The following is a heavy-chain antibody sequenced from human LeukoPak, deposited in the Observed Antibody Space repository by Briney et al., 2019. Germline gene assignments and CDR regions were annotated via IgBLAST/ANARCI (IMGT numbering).Heavy chain of an antibody. CDR1: GGSFSDYY. V-gene: IGHV4-34*01. CDR3: ARRYYYGSGIGDLNLYYYYYMDV. J-gene: IGHJ6*03. Sequence: PSETLSLTCAVYGGSFSDYYWNWIRQPPWKGLEWIGEINHSGSTNYNPSLKSRVTISVDTSKNQFSLKLSSVTAADTAVYCCARRYYYGSGIGDLNLYYYYYMDVWGKGTTVTVSS. CDR2: INHSGST. D-gene: IGHD3-10*01.